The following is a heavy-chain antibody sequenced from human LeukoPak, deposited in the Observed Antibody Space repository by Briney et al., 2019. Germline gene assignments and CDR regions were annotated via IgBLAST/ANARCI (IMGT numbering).Heavy chain of an antibody. V-gene: IGHV3-23*01. J-gene: IGHJ4*02. CDR3: AKGERRLTMVRGGYFDY. Sequence: GGSLRLSCAASGFTFRSYSMNWVRQAPGKGLEWVSAISGSGGSTYYADSVKGRFTISRDNSKNTLYLQMNSLRAEDTAVYYCAKGERRLTMVRGGYFDYWGQGTLVTVSS. CDR2: ISGSGGST. CDR1: GFTFRSYS. D-gene: IGHD3-10*01.